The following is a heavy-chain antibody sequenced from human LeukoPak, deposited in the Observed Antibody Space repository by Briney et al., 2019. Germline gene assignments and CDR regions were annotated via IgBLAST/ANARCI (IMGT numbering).Heavy chain of an antibody. CDR2: IITIFGTA. Sequence: SVKVSCKASGGTFSSYAISWVRQAPGQGLEWMGGIITIFGTANYAQKFQGRVTITAGESTSTAYMELSSLRSEDTAVYYCASSSSESSGWIWGYYYGMDVWGQGTTVTVSS. D-gene: IGHD6-6*01. CDR1: GGTFSSYA. CDR3: ASSSSESSGWIWGYYYGMDV. V-gene: IGHV1-69*13. J-gene: IGHJ6*02.